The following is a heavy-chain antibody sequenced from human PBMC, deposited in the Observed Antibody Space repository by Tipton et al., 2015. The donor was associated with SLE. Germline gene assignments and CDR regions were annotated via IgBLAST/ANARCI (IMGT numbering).Heavy chain of an antibody. CDR2: IYYREGT. J-gene: IGHJ4*02. Sequence: TLSLTCTVSGGSISSYYWSWIRQPPGKGLEWIGYIYYREGTNYSPSLKSRVTISLDASKNQLSLKLSSVTAADTAVYYCAAHAAGRGGSGYWGQGTLVTVSS. D-gene: IGHD2-15*01. CDR1: GGSISSYY. V-gene: IGHV4-59*08. CDR3: AAHAAGRGGSGY.